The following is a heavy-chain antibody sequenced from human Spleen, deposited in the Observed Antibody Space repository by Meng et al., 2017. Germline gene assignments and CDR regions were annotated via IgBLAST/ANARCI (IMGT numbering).Heavy chain of an antibody. D-gene: IGHD3-22*01. V-gene: IGHV4-61*01. J-gene: IGHJ4*02. CDR2: MYFSGTT. CDR3: ARGHYDGYFDS. Sequence: SETLSLTCTISGGSVISGSYYWSWIRQSPGKGREWIGYMYFSGTTNYNPSLKSRVIISVDTSKRHLSLNLRSVTAADTAVYYCARGHYDGYFDSWGQGTQVTVSS. CDR1: GGSVISGSYY.